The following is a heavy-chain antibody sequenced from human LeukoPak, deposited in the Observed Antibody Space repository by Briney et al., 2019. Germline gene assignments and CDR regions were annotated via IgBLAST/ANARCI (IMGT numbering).Heavy chain of an antibody. Sequence: GGSLRLSCAASGFTVSSNYMSWVRQAPGKGLEWVSAISGSGGSTYYADSVKGRFTISRDNSKNTLYLQMNSLRAEDTAVYYCAKEGHYYDSSGYYYDVFDYWGQGTLVTVSS. J-gene: IGHJ4*02. V-gene: IGHV3-23*01. CDR1: GFTVSSNY. D-gene: IGHD3-22*01. CDR2: ISGSGGST. CDR3: AKEGHYYDSSGYYYDVFDY.